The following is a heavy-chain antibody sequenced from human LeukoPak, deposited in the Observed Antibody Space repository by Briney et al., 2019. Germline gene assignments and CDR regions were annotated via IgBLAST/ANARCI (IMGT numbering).Heavy chain of an antibody. CDR1: VFTFSNTW. D-gene: IGHD3-10*01. CDR3: ATITVPGVINI. V-gene: IGHV3-15*01. CDR2: IQSKTDGGTT. Sequence: PGGSLRLSCAASVFTFSNTWMNWVPQAPGKGLEWVGRIQSKTDGGTTEYAAPVKGRFTISRDDSKTTLYLQMNSLKTEDTDVYYCATITVPGVINIWGQGTLVTVSS. J-gene: IGHJ4*02.